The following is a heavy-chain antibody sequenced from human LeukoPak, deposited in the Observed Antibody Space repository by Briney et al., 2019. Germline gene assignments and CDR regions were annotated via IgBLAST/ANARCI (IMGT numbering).Heavy chain of an antibody. Sequence: GASVKVSCKASGGTFSSYAISWVRQAPGQGLEWMGGIIPIFGTANYAQKFQGRVTITADESTSTVYMELSSLRSEDTAVYYCARGIHDYGDYHFDYWGQGTLVTVSS. J-gene: IGHJ4*02. D-gene: IGHD4-17*01. CDR2: IIPIFGTA. CDR3: ARGIHDYGDYHFDY. CDR1: GGTFSSYA. V-gene: IGHV1-69*13.